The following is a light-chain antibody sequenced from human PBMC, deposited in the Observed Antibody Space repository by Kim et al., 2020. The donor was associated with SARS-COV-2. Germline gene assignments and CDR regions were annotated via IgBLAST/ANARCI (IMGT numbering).Light chain of an antibody. J-gene: IGLJ1*01. CDR1: ISDVRAYKY. CDR2: DVS. Sequence: GQSITISCAATISDVRAYKYVSWYQQHPGKAPHLLIYDVSALPSGVSHRFSASQSGNTVSLPISGLQAVAEADYYCTSYTSIRTYVFGTGTKVTVL. CDR3: TSYTSIRTYV. V-gene: IGLV2-14*03.